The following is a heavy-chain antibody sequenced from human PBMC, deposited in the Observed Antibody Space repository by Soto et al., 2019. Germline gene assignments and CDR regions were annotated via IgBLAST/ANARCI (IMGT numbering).Heavy chain of an antibody. CDR3: TTRGDGYNADFDY. Sequence: EVQVVVSGGGLVQPGGSLKLSCAASGVTFSGSAMQWVRQASGKGLEWVGRIRSKANSYATAYGASVKGRFTISRDDSKNTAYLQMNSLKTEDTAVYYCTTRGDGYNADFDYWGQGTLVTVSS. V-gene: IGHV3-73*01. D-gene: IGHD5-12*01. J-gene: IGHJ4*02. CDR2: IRSKANSYAT. CDR1: GVTFSGSA.